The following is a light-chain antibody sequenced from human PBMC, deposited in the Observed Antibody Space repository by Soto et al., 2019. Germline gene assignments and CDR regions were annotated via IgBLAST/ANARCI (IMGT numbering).Light chain of an antibody. V-gene: IGKV1-5*03. CDR1: QSISSW. CDR2: KAS. J-gene: IGKJ1*01. Sequence: DIQMTQSPSTLSASVGDRFTITFRASQSISSWLAWYQQKPGKAPKLLIYKASSLESGVPSRFSGSGSGTEFTLTISSLQPDDFATYYCQHYNSYSEAFGQGTKVDIK. CDR3: QHYNSYSEA.